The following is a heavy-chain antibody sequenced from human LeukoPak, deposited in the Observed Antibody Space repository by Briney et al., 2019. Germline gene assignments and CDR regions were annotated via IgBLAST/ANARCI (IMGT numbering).Heavy chain of an antibody. Sequence: GRSLRLSCAASGFSFSTYSMNWVRQAPGKGLEWVSSISSSSSYIYYADSVKGRFTISRDNAKNSLYLQMNSLRAEDTAVYYCARDGTYYYYYMDVWGKGTTVTVSS. CDR1: GFSFSTYS. CDR3: ARDGTYYYYYMDV. CDR2: ISSSSSYI. J-gene: IGHJ6*03. V-gene: IGHV3-21*01.